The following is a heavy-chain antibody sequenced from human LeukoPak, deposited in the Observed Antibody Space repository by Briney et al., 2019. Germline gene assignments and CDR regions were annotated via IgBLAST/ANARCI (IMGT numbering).Heavy chain of an antibody. CDR2: ISGSGGST. Sequence: GGSLRLSCAASGFTFSSYAMSWVRQAPGKGLEWVSAISGSGGSTYYADSVKGRFTISRDNSKNTLYLQMNSLRAEDTAVYYCARAATYYYYYYMDVWGKGTTVTVSS. CDR1: GFTFSSYA. CDR3: ARAATYYYYYYMDV. J-gene: IGHJ6*03. V-gene: IGHV3-23*01.